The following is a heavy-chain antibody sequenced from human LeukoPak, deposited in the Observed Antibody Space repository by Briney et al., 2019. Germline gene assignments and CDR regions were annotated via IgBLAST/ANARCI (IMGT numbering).Heavy chain of an antibody. D-gene: IGHD3-10*01. CDR1: GYTFTSYA. V-gene: IGHV1-3*01. CDR2: INAGNGNT. CDR3: ARGGYYYGSGSHTDAFDI. Sequence: GASVKVSCKASGYTFTSYAMHWVRQAPGQRLEWMGWINAGNGNTKYSRKFQGRVTITRDTSASTAYMELSSLRSEDTAVYYCARGGYYYGSGSHTDAFDIWGQGTMVTVSS. J-gene: IGHJ3*02.